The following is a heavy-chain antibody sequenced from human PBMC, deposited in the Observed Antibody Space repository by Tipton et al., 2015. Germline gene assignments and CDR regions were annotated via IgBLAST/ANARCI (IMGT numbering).Heavy chain of an antibody. Sequence: TLSLTCDVSGASISSSNWWGWIRQPPGMGLEWIASIHYGGNTHYNPSLMSRVTISVDTSKNQFSLTLNSVTAADTAFYYCARKPVVRGAYYYFDYWGQGTLVTVSS. CDR2: IHYGGNT. CDR1: GASISSSNW. CDR3: ARKPVVRGAYYYFDY. J-gene: IGHJ4*02. V-gene: IGHV4-39*01. D-gene: IGHD3-10*01.